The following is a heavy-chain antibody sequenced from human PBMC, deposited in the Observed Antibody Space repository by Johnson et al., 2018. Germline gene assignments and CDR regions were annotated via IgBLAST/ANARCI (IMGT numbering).Heavy chain of an antibody. J-gene: IGHJ6*03. CDR1: GFTFGDYA. D-gene: IGHD5-24*01. Sequence: VQLVQSGGGLVQXGRSXRLXCTGSGFTFGDYALSWFRQAPGKGLEWVGFIRNKAYGGTTEYAASVKGRFTISRDDSKSISYPKMNSRQTEDTAVYYCSRDRGDYVYYMDVWGKGTTVTVSS. CDR3: SRDRGDYVYYMDV. V-gene: IGHV3-49*03. CDR2: IRNKAYGGTT.